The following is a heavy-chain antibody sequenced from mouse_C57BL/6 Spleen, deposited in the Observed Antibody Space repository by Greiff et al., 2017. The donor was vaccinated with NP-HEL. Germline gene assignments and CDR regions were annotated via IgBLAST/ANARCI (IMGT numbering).Heavy chain of an antibody. V-gene: IGHV10-1*01. D-gene: IGHD1-1*01. CDR2: IRSKSNNYAT. J-gene: IGHJ2*01. CDR1: GFSFNTYA. Sequence: EVQRVESGGGLVQPKGSLKLSCAASGFSFNTYAMNWVRQAPGKGLEWVARIRSKSNNYATYYADSVKDRFTISRDDSESMLYLQMNNLKTEDTAMYYCVRHENYGSFDYWGQGTTLTVSS. CDR3: VRHENYGSFDY.